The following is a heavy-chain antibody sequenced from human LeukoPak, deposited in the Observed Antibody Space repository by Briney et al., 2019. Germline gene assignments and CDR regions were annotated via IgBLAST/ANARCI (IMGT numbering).Heavy chain of an antibody. J-gene: IGHJ4*02. CDR1: GYSFTSYW. CDR2: IYPGDSDT. D-gene: IGHD6-6*01. V-gene: IGHV5-51*01. CDR3: ARHSSYQSFSDY. Sequence: GESLKISCQGSGYSFTSYWIGWVRPMPGKGLEWMGIIYPGDSDTRYSPSFQGQVTISADKSISIAYLQWISLKASDTAMYYCARHSSYQSFSDYWGLGTLVTVSS.